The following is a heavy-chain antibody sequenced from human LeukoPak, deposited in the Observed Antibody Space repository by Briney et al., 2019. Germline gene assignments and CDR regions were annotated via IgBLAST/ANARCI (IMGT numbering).Heavy chain of an antibody. CDR3: ARALASPGPFDY. V-gene: IGHV4-34*01. Sequence: SETLSLTCAVYGGSFSGYYWSWIRQPPGKGLEWIGEINHSGSTNYNPSLKSRVTISVDTSKNQFSLKLSSVTAAGTAVYYCARALASPGPFDYWGQGTLVTVSS. D-gene: IGHD6-6*01. CDR2: INHSGST. CDR1: GGSFSGYY. J-gene: IGHJ4*02.